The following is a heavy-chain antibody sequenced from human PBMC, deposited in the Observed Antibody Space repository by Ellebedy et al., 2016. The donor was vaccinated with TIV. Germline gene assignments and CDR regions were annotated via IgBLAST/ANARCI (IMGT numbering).Heavy chain of an antibody. CDR3: ARGGSQTTLLSV. D-gene: IGHD4-11*01. CDR1: GYSFSSYA. J-gene: IGHJ3*01. CDR2: INAGGVSI. V-gene: IGHV3-23*01. Sequence: PGGSLRLSCAGSGYSFSSYAMSRVRQAPGKGLEWVSGINAGGVSIAYADSVKGRFTISRDNSRNTLYLQMNSLRAEDTAVYYCARGGSQTTLLSVWGQGTMVTVSS.